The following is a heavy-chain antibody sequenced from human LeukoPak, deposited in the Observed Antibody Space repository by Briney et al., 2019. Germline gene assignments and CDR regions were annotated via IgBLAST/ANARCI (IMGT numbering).Heavy chain of an antibody. CDR1: GYTFTTYY. CDR3: ARTWIHEAYNWFDP. CDR2: INPSGGST. J-gene: IGHJ5*02. Sequence: ASVKVSCKASGYTFTTYYMHWVRQAPGQGLEWMGVINPSGGSTNYAQKFQGRVTLTRDMSTSTVYMELSSLRSEDTAVYYCARTWIHEAYNWFDPWGQGTLVTVSS. V-gene: IGHV1-46*01. D-gene: IGHD5-18*01.